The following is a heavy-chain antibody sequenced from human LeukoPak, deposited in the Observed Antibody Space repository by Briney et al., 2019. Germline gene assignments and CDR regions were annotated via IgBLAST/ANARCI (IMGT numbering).Heavy chain of an antibody. V-gene: IGHV3-30*02. CDR3: VRDYVWGTYEPDY. Sequence: GGSLRLSCAASGFTFSSYGMHWVRQAPGKGLEWVAFIRYDGSNKYYADSVKGRFTISRDNAKNSLYLQMNSLRAEDTAVYYCVRDYVWGTYEPDYWGQGILVTVSS. J-gene: IGHJ4*02. CDR2: IRYDGSNK. D-gene: IGHD3-16*01. CDR1: GFTFSSYG.